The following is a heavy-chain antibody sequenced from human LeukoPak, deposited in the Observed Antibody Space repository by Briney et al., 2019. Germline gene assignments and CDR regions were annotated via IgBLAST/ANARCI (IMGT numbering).Heavy chain of an antibody. CDR2: INPDGTEI. Sequence: GGSLRLSCTASGFTLSSFWMNWVRQVPGKGPVWVSHINPDGTEIAYADSVKGRFTISRDNANTTLYLQMNSLKAEDTAVYYCLRDGLGTLPYDCWGQGTLVTVSS. D-gene: IGHD7-27*01. CDR3: LRDGLGTLPYDC. J-gene: IGHJ4*02. V-gene: IGHV3-74*01. CDR1: GFTLSSFW.